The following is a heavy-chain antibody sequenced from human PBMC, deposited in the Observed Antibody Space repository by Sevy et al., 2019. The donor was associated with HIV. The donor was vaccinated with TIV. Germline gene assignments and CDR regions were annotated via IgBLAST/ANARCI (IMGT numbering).Heavy chain of an antibody. D-gene: IGHD4-17*01. Sequence: GGSLRLSCAASGFRFISYEMNWVRQAPGKGLEWVASISNSGTNIYYSDSVRGRFTISRDTAKNSLYLQMNSLRAEDTAVYYCARDLPPSATTVAYFDYWGQGTLVTVSS. V-gene: IGHV3-48*03. CDR3: ARDLPPSATTVAYFDY. CDR2: ISNSGTNI. J-gene: IGHJ4*02. CDR1: GFRFISYE.